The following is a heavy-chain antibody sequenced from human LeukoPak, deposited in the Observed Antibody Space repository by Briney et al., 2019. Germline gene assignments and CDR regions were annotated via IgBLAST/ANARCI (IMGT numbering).Heavy chain of an antibody. CDR2: IYYSGST. CDR3: ARWRGEDSAFDI. Sequence: SETLSLTCTVSGGSISSYYWSWIRQPPGKGLEWTGYIYYSGSTNYNPSLKSRVTISVDTSKNQFSLKLSSVTAADTAVYYCARWRGEDSAFDIWGQGTMVTVSS. CDR1: GGSISSYY. J-gene: IGHJ3*02. V-gene: IGHV4-59*01. D-gene: IGHD3-16*01.